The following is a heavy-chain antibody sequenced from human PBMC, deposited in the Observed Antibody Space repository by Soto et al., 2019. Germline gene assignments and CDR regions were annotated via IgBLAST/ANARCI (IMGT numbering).Heavy chain of an antibody. CDR2: IYSGGST. J-gene: IGHJ4*02. V-gene: IGHV3-53*04. D-gene: IGHD3-22*01. Sequence: EVQLVESGGGLVQPGGSLRLSCAASGFTVSSNCMSWVRQAPGKGLEWVSVIYSGGSTYYADSVKGRFTISRHNSKNTRYLQMNSLRAEDTAVYYCARDVGYSHFDYWGQGTLVIVSS. CDR1: GFTVSSNC. CDR3: ARDVGYSHFDY.